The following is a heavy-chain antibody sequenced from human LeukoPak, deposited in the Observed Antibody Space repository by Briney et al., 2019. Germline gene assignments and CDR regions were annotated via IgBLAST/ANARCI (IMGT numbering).Heavy chain of an antibody. Sequence: GASVRVSCKDSGGTFSSYAISWVRQARGKGLEGMGRIIPIFGTANYAQKFQGIVTISTDESTSTAYMELSSLRSEDTAVYYCARGPRPAVTTIPSPIDYWGQGTLVTVSS. V-gene: IGHV1-69*05. D-gene: IGHD4-17*01. J-gene: IGHJ4*02. CDR2: IIPIFGTA. CDR3: ARGPRPAVTTIPSPIDY. CDR1: GGTFSSYA.